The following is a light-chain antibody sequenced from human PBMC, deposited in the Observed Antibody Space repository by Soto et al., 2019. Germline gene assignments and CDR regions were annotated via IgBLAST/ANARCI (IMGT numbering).Light chain of an antibody. CDR3: SSYTRSSTRV. J-gene: IGLJ1*01. Sequence: QSALAQPASVSGSPGQSITISCTGTSSDVGGYNYVSWYQQHPGKAPKLTIYEVSNRPSGVSNRFSGSKSGNTASLTISGLQAEDEADYYCSSYTRSSTRVFGTGTKVTVL. CDR2: EVS. V-gene: IGLV2-14*01. CDR1: SSDVGGYNY.